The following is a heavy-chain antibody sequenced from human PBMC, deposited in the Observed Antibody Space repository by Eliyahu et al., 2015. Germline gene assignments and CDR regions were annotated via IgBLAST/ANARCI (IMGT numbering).Heavy chain of an antibody. CDR2: ISNSGSTT. CDR1: IXLQYYS. Sequence: EVELVESGGGLVQPGGVPETLLCSLWIXLQYYSMNWVRQAPGKGLEWVSYISNSGSTTYYADSVKGRFTISRDNAKNSLFLQMNSLRAEDTAVYYCAKDKWVQHMTPSPFDYWGQGSLVTVSS. D-gene: IGHD1-1*01. CDR3: AKDKWVQHMTPSPFDY. V-gene: IGHV3-48*01. J-gene: IGHJ4*02.